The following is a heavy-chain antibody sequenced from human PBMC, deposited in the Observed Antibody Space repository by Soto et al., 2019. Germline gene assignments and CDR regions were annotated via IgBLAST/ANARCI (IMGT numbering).Heavy chain of an antibody. J-gene: IGHJ4*02. D-gene: IGHD2-21*02. CDR3: ARDWGGGDCYFDY. Sequence: GSVKVSFKASGYTFTSYGISWVPQAPGQGLEWMGWISAYNGNTNYAQKLQGRVTMTTDTSTSTAYMELRSPRSDDTAVYYCARDWGGGDCYFDYWGQGTLVTVSS. CDR1: GYTFTSYG. V-gene: IGHV1-18*01. CDR2: ISAYNGNT.